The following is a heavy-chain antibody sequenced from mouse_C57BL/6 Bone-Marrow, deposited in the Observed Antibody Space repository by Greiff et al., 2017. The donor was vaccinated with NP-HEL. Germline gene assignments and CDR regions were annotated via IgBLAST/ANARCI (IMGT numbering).Heavy chain of an antibody. V-gene: IGHV4-1*01. J-gene: IGHJ1*03. CDR2: INPDSSTI. CDR1: GIDFSRYW. CDR3: ARDSNYPYWYFDV. Sequence: VQLQQSGGGLVQPGGSLKLSCAASGIDFSRYWMSWVRRAPGKGLEWIGEINPDSSTINYAPSLKDKFIISRDNAKNTLYLQMSKVRSEDTALYYCARDSNYPYWYFDVWGTGTTVTVSS. D-gene: IGHD2-5*01.